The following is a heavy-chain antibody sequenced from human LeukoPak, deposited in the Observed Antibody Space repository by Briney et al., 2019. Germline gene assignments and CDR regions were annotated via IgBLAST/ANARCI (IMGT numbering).Heavy chain of an antibody. CDR1: GFTSSSHG. CDR2: ISSSSSTI. V-gene: IGHV3-48*04. D-gene: IGHD3-10*01. Sequence: GGSLRLSCAASGFTSSSHGMNWVRQAPGKGLEWISYISSSSSTIYYADSVKGRFTISRDNAKNSLYLQINSLRAEDTAVYYWARVYASGRSYWYFDLWGRGTLVTVSS. CDR3: ARVYASGRSYWYFDL. J-gene: IGHJ2*01.